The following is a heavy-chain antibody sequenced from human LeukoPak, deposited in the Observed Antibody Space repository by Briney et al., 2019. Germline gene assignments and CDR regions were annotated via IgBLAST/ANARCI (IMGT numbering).Heavy chain of an antibody. CDR1: GYSFTNYW. J-gene: IGHJ3*02. D-gene: IGHD2-2*01. V-gene: IGHV5-51*01. Sequence: GESLKISCKGSGYSFTNYWIGWVRQMPGKGLEWMGIIRPGDSDIRYSPPFQGQVTISADKSISTAYLQWSSLKASDTAVYYCARSHVLGYCSSTSCYVAFDIWGQGTMVTVSS. CDR3: ARSHVLGYCSSTSCYVAFDI. CDR2: IRPGDSDI.